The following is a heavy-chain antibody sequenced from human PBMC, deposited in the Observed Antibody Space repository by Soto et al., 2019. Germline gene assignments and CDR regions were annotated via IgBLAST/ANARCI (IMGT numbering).Heavy chain of an antibody. CDR1: GFTFSSYS. V-gene: IGHV3-48*01. Sequence: GGSLRLSCAASGFTFSSYSMNWVRQAPGKGLEWVSYISSSSSTTYYADSVKGRFTISRDNAKNSLYLQMNSLRAEDTAVYYCARPGYSSWFHDAFDIWGQGTMVTVSS. CDR2: ISSSSSTT. D-gene: IGHD6-13*01. J-gene: IGHJ3*02. CDR3: ARPGYSSWFHDAFDI.